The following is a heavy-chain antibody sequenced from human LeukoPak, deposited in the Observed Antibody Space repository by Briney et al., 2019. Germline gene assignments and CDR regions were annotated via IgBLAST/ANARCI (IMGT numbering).Heavy chain of an antibody. V-gene: IGHV3-30*02. CDR1: GFTFSTYG. D-gene: IGHD2-2*02. J-gene: IGHJ4*02. CDR3: AKGVGGYCSSASCYTGPFDY. CDR2: IRYDGSNK. Sequence: GGSLRLSCAASGFTFSTYGMHWVRQPPGKGREWVTFIRYDGSNKYYADSVKGRFTISRDNSKNTLYLQMNSLRAEDTAVYYCAKGVGGYCSSASCYTGPFDYWGQGTLVTVSS.